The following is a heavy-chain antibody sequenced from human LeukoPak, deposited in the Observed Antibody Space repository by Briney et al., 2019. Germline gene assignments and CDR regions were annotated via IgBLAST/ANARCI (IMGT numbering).Heavy chain of an antibody. Sequence: GGSLRLSCAASGFTFSSYGMHWVRQAPGKGLEWVAVISYDGSNKYYADSVKGRFTISRDNSENTLYLQMNSLRAEDTAVYYCAKDEGSSWQLVLDYWGQGTLVTVSS. CDR3: AKDEGSSWQLVLDY. CDR1: GFTFSSYG. D-gene: IGHD6-13*01. J-gene: IGHJ4*02. CDR2: ISYDGSNK. V-gene: IGHV3-30*18.